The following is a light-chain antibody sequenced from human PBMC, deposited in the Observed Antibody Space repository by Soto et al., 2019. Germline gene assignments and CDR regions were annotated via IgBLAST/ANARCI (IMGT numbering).Light chain of an antibody. CDR3: SSYMRSNYV. CDR2: EVS. Sequence: QSALTQPASVSGSPGQSITISCTGTSSDVGGYNYVSWYQQHPGKAPKLMIYEVSNRPSGISNRFSGSKSGNTASLTISGLQAEDEADYYCSSYMRSNYVFGTGTKVTVL. V-gene: IGLV2-14*01. CDR1: SSDVGGYNY. J-gene: IGLJ1*01.